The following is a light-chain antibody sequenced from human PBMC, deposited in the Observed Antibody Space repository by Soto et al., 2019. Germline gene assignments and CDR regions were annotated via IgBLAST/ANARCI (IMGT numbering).Light chain of an antibody. CDR3: QQYNTFWT. CDR1: QSISSW. Sequence: DIQMTQSPSTLSASVGDRVTITCRASQSISSWLAWYQQKPGKAPKLLIYDVSSLESGVPSRFRGSGSGTEFTLTISSLQPDDFATYYCQQYNTFWTFGQGTKVDIK. V-gene: IGKV1-5*01. CDR2: DVS. J-gene: IGKJ1*01.